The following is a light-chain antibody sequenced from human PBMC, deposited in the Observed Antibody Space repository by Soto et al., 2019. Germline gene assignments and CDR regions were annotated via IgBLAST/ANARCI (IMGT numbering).Light chain of an antibody. CDR2: DAS. CDR1: QSVSSY. Sequence: EFVLTQSPATLSLSPGERATLSCRASQSVSSYLAWYQQKPGQAPRLLIYDASNRATGIPARFSGSGSGTDFTLTISRLEPEDFAVYYCQQYGNSPITFGQGTRLEI. V-gene: IGKV3-11*01. J-gene: IGKJ5*01. CDR3: QQYGNSPIT.